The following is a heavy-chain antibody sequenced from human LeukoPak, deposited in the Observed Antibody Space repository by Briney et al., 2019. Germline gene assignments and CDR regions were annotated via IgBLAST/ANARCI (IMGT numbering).Heavy chain of an antibody. D-gene: IGHD6-13*01. J-gene: IGHJ6*03. CDR3: ASGYSSSWIDEGPFDYYYYYMDV. V-gene: IGHV1-2*02. CDR2: INPNSGGT. CDR1: GYTFTDYY. Sequence: ASVKVSCKASGYTFTDYYMHWVRQAPGQGLEWMGWINPNSGGTNYAQKFQGRVTMTRDTSISTAYMELSRLRSDDTAVYYCASGYSSSWIDEGPFDYYYYYMDVWGKGTTVTVSS.